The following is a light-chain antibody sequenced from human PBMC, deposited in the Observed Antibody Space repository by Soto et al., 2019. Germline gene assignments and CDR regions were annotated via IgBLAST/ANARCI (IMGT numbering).Light chain of an antibody. CDR3: QQSYSTPLT. CDR1: QTISNY. CDR2: AAS. Sequence: DIEMTQSPASLSASLGDRVTITCRASQTISNYLQWYQQKSGQAPKLLIYAASSLQSGVPSRFSGSGSGTDFTLTISSLPPEDFETYYCQQSYSTPLTFGGGTKVDIK. J-gene: IGKJ4*01. V-gene: IGKV1-39*01.